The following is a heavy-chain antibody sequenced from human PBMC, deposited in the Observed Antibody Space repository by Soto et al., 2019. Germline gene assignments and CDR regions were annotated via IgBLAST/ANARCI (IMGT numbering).Heavy chain of an antibody. Sequence: QVQLQESGPGLVKPSKTLSLTCTVSGYSITSDDYYWTWIRQPPGKGLEWIGHIYYSGRTSYNPSLESRLSISIDTSKNQFSLRLTSVSAADTAVYYCGRYRSNSPDYFDCWGQGTLVTVS. D-gene: IGHD6-6*01. CDR2: IYYSGRT. CDR3: GRYRSNSPDYFDC. V-gene: IGHV4-30-4*01. J-gene: IGHJ4*02. CDR1: GYSITSDDYY.